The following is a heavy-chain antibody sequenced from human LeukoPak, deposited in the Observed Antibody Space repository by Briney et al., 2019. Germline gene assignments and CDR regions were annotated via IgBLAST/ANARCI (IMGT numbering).Heavy chain of an antibody. Sequence: ASVKVSCKASGYTFTGYYMHWVRQAPGQGLEWRGWINPNSGGTNYAQKFQCRLTITPDTSISTPYMELSTLRSDDTAVYYCARVPTRAGYYDSSGFDYWGQGTLVTVSS. D-gene: IGHD3-22*01. V-gene: IGHV1-2*02. CDR3: ARVPTRAGYYDSSGFDY. CDR1: GYTFTGYY. CDR2: INPNSGGT. J-gene: IGHJ4*02.